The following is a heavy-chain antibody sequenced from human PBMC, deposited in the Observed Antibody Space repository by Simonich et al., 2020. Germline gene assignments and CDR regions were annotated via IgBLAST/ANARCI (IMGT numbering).Heavy chain of an antibody. V-gene: IGHV3-48*03. CDR3: AREKWLRFAFDI. CDR2: ICSSGSTI. J-gene: IGHJ3*02. Sequence: QPGGSLRLSCAASVFTFSSYEMNWVRQAPGKGLEWVSYICSSGSTIYYADSVRGRFTISRDNAKNSLYLQMNSLRAEDTAVYYCAREKWLRFAFDIWGQGTMVTVSS. CDR1: VFTFSSYE. D-gene: IGHD5-12*01.